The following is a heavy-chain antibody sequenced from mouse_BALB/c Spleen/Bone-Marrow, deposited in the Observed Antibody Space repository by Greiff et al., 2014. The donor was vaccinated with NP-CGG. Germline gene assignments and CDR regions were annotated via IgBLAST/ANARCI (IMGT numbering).Heavy chain of an antibody. CDR2: ISNKANGYTT. V-gene: IGHV7-3*02. CDR3: ARDIYGGDS. D-gene: IGHD1-1*02. J-gene: IGHJ2*01. CDR1: GFTFTDYY. Sequence: VQLKESGGGLVQPGGSLRLSCATSGFTFTDYYMSWVRQPPGKALEWLGFISNKANGYTTEYSESEKGRFTISRDNSQSILYLQMNTLRAEDSATYYGARDIYGGDSWGQGTTLTVSS.